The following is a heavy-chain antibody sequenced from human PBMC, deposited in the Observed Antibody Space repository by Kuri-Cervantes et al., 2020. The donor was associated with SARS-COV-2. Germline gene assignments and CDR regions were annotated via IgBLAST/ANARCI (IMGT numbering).Heavy chain of an antibody. D-gene: IGHD3-10*01. J-gene: IGHJ6*02. CDR3: ARGMVRGLIQSYYYGMDV. V-gene: IGHV1-2*04. CDR2: INANSGGT. CDR1: GYTFSDYY. Sequence: ASVKVSCKASGYTFSDYYMYWVRQAPGQGLEWMGWINANSGGTNYAQKFQGWVTMTRDTSSTGYMELSRLRSDDTAVYYCARGMVRGLIQSYYYGMDVWGQGTTVTVSS.